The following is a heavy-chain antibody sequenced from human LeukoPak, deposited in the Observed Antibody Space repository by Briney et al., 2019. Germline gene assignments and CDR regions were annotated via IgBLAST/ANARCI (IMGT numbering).Heavy chain of an antibody. CDR3: ARRERAYYYDSSGYYYSN. D-gene: IGHD3-22*01. CDR2: INHSGST. Sequence: SETLSLTCAVYGGSFSGYYWSWIRQPPGKGLEWIGEINHSGSTNYNPSLKSRVTISVDTSKNQFSLKLSSVTAADTAVHYCARRERAYYYDSSGYYYSNWGQGTLVTVSS. V-gene: IGHV4-34*01. CDR1: GGSFSGYY. J-gene: IGHJ4*02.